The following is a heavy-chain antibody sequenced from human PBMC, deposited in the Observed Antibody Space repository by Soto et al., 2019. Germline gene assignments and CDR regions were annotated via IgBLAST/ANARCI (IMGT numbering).Heavy chain of an antibody. CDR1: GFSLSTSGVG. J-gene: IGHJ4*02. Sequence: QITLKESGPTLVKPTQTLTLTCTFSGFSLSTSGVGVGWIRQPPGKALEWLALIYWDDDKRYSPSLKSRLTITKDTSKNQVVLTMTNMDPVDTATYYCAHRPDTAMVARLYFDYWGQGTLVTVSS. V-gene: IGHV2-5*02. CDR2: IYWDDDK. CDR3: AHRPDTAMVARLYFDY. D-gene: IGHD5-18*01.